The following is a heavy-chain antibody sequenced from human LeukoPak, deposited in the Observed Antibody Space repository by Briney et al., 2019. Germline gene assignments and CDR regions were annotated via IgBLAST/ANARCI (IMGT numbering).Heavy chain of an antibody. V-gene: IGHV1-2*06. D-gene: IGHD2-2*01. Sequence: ASVKVSCKAFGYTFTSNYMHWVRQAPGQGLEWMGRINPNSGGTNYAQKFQGRVTMTRDTSISTAYMELSRLRSDDTAVYYCARGRYCSSTSCPCDYWGQGTLVTVSS. CDR2: INPNSGGT. CDR3: ARGRYCSSTSCPCDY. CDR1: GYTFTSNY. J-gene: IGHJ4*02.